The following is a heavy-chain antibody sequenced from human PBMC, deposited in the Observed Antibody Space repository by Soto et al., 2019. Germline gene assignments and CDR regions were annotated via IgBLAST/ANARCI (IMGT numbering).Heavy chain of an antibody. CDR1: GDSMNSEY. J-gene: IGHJ5*02. V-gene: IGHV4-4*09. D-gene: IGHD3-22*01. Sequence: PSETLSLTCSVSGDSMNSEYWTLIRQTPGKGLEWIGYIFPTGTTNYNPSLQIRVIISVARSKNQFSLDLFSVTAADTATYYCARCLRYGDSSRLHPTMDRWGQGTRVTVSS. CDR3: ARCLRYGDSSRLHPTMDR. CDR2: IFPTGTT.